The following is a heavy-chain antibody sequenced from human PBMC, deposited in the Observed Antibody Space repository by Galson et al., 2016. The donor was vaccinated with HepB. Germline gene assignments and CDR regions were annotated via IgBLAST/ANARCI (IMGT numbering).Heavy chain of an antibody. J-gene: IGHJ4*02. CDR3: ARGSASLVAY. D-gene: IGHD5-12*01. V-gene: IGHV4-59*01. CDR1: GGSFSGFY. CDR2: IYYSGST. Sequence: SETLSLTCAVYGGSFSGFYWSWIRQPPGKGLEWIGYIYYSGSTNYNPSLKSRVTISVDTSKNQFSLKLNSVSAADTAVYFCARGSASLVAYWGQGTRVTVSS.